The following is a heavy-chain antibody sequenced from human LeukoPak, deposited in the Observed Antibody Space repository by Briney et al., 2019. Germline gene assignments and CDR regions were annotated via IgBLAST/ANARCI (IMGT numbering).Heavy chain of an antibody. CDR2: VSYTGST. CDR1: GASISTRSYY. D-gene: IGHD6-13*01. Sequence: TSEILSLTCTVSGASISTRSYYWAWIRQPPGKGLEWIGSVSYTGSTHYNPSFKSLKGRVTMSRDTSKNQFSLRLTSVTAAETAAYFCARLLGAAKTDYFDYWGPGTLVTVSS. V-gene: IGHV4-39*01. J-gene: IGHJ4*02. CDR3: ARLLGAAKTDYFDY.